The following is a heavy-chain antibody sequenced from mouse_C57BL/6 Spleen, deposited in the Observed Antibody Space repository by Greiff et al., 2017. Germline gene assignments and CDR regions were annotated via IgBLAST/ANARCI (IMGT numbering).Heavy chain of an antibody. CDR2: IYPGDGDT. CDR3: ASSAYYSTLYAMDY. J-gene: IGHJ4*01. D-gene: IGHD2-5*01. Sequence: VQLQQSGAELVKPGASVKISCKASGYAFSSYWMNWVKQRPGKGLEWIGQIYPGDGDTNYNGKFKGKATLTADKSSSTSYMQLSSLTSEDSAVYFCASSAYYSTLYAMDYWGQGTSVTVSS. V-gene: IGHV1-80*01. CDR1: GYAFSSYW.